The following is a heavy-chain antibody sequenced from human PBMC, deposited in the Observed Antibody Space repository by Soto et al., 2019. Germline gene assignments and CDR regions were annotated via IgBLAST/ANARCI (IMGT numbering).Heavy chain of an antibody. CDR1: GDSISSDGYH. D-gene: IGHD2-8*01. V-gene: IGHV4-30-4*01. J-gene: IGHJ4*02. CDR2: IYNGGRT. CDR3: ARAPVGMDSINFFDH. Sequence: SETLSLTCTVSGDSISSDGYHWSWIRQSPGRGLEWIGYIYNGGRTFYRPSLESRINMSLDATKNSYSLRLTSVTAADTAVYYCARAPVGMDSINFFDHWGQGILVTVSS.